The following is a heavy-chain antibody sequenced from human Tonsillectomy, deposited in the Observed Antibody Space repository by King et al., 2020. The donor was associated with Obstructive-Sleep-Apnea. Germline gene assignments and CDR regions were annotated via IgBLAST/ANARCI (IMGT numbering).Heavy chain of an antibody. CDR2: IYSGGST. D-gene: IGHD1-26*01. CDR3: ARSPIYWLGGTPPDY. V-gene: IGHV3-66*01. CDR1: GFTVSSNY. J-gene: IGHJ4*02. Sequence: VQLVESGGGLVQPGGSLRLSCAASGFTVSSNYMSWVRQAPGKGLEWVSVIYSGGSTYYADSVKGRFTISRDNSKNTLYLQMNSLRAEDTAVYYCARSPIYWLGGTPPDYWGQGTLVTVSS.